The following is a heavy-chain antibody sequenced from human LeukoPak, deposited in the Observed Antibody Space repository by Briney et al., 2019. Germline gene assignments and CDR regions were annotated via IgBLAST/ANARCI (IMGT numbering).Heavy chain of an antibody. J-gene: IGHJ4*02. V-gene: IGHV3-74*01. D-gene: IGHD3-16*02. CDR1: GFTFSNSW. Sequence: GGSLRLSCVGSGFTFSNSWIHLVRQAPGKGLVWVSRVNPDGRTTNYADSVNGRFTISRDNAKNTLYLQMNSLTVEDTAVYYCATAGSYRFDFWGQGTLVTVSS. CDR3: ATAGSYRFDF. CDR2: VNPDGRTT.